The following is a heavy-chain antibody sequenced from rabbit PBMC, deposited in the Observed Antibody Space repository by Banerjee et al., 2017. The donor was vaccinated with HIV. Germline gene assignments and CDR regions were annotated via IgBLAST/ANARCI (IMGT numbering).Heavy chain of an antibody. CDR1: GIDFSRYYY. V-gene: IGHV1S45*01. D-gene: IGHD6-1*01. Sequence: QEQLEESGGDLVKPEGSLTLTCTASGIDFSRYYYMCWVRQAPGKGLEWIACIYAGSSGSTYYASWAKGRFTISKTSSTTVTLQMTSLTAADTATYFCARGHYATTNAGYWDTFDLWGPGTLVTVS. CDR3: ARGHYATTNAGYWDTFDL. CDR2: IYAGSSGST. J-gene: IGHJ4*01.